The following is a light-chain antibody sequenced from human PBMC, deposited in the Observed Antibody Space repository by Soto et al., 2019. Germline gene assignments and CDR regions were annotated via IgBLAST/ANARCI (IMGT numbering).Light chain of an antibody. J-gene: IGKJ4*01. CDR3: QQYYSYPLLT. Sequence: AIRMTQSPSSFSASTGDRVTITCRASQGISSYLAWYQQKPGKAPKLLIYSASTLQSGVPSRFSGSGSGTDFILLISCLQSEDFATYYCQQYYSYPLLTFGGGTKVEIK. CDR1: QGISSY. CDR2: SAS. V-gene: IGKV1-8*01.